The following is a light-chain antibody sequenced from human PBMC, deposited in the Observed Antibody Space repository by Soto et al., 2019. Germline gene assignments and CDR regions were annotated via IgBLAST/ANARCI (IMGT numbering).Light chain of an antibody. Sequence: EIVLTQSPGTLSLSPGERATLSCRASQSVSSSYLAWYQKKPGQAPRLLIYGASSRATGIPDRFSGSGSGTDFTLTISSLETEDFAVYYCQQYGSSTITFGQGTRLEIK. V-gene: IGKV3-20*01. J-gene: IGKJ5*01. CDR2: GAS. CDR1: QSVSSSY. CDR3: QQYGSSTIT.